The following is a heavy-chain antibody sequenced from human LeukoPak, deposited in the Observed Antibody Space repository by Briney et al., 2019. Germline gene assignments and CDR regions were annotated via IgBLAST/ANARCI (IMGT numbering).Heavy chain of an antibody. CDR1: GFTVSSNY. V-gene: IGHV3-53*01. J-gene: IGHJ4*02. CDR2: IYSGGST. D-gene: IGHD2-2*01. Sequence: PGGSLRLSCAASGFTVSSNYMSWVRQAPGKGLEWVSVIYSGGSTYYADSVKGRFTISRDNSRNTLYLQMNSLRAEDTAVYYCASLYCSSTSCSYYWGQGTLVTVS. CDR3: ASLYCSSTSCSYY.